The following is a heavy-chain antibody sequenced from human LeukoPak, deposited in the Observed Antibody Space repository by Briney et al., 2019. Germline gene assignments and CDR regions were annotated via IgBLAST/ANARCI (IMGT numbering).Heavy chain of an antibody. CDR1: GYTFTGYY. CDR2: INPNSGGT. V-gene: IGHV1-2*02. CDR3: ARDGPQYCSITSCYGDAFDI. D-gene: IGHD2-2*01. Sequence: GASVKVSCKASGYTFTGYYMHWVRQAPGQGLEWMGWINPNSGGTNYAQKFQGRVTMTRDTSISTAYMELSRLRSDDTAVYYCARDGPQYCSITSCYGDAFDIWGQGTMATVSS. J-gene: IGHJ3*02.